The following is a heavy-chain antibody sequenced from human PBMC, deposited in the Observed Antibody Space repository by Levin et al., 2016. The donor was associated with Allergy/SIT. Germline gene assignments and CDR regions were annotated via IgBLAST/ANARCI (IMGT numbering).Heavy chain of an antibody. D-gene: IGHD1-20*01. CDR2: IDPNSGGT. J-gene: IGHJ4*02. CDR1: GYTFTGSY. CDR3: ASGYNFGRDLS. V-gene: IGHV1-2*06. Sequence: ASVKVSCKASGYTFTGSYMHWVRQAPGQGLEWMGRIDPNSGGTNIAQRFQGRVTMTRDTSISIAYMQLSSLRSDDTAIYYCASGYNFGRDLSWGQGTLVTVSS.